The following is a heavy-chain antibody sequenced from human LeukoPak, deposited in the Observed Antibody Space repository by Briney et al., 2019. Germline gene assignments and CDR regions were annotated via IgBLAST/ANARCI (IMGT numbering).Heavy chain of an antibody. J-gene: IGHJ3*02. D-gene: IGHD1-7*01. Sequence: SETLSLTCTVSGGSISSYYWSWIRQPPGKGLEGIGYIYYSGSTNYNPSLKSRVTISVDTSKNQFSLKLSSVTAADTAVYYCEREGTPAGAFDIWGQGTMVTVSS. CDR1: GGSISSYY. V-gene: IGHV4-59*01. CDR2: IYYSGST. CDR3: EREGTPAGAFDI.